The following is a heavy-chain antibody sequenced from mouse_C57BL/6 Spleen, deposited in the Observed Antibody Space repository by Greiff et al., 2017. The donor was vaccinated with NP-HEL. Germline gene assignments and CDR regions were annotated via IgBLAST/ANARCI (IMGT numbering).Heavy chain of an antibody. D-gene: IGHD3-2*02. CDR1: GFTFSDYG. CDR3: ARQAAFYAMDY. J-gene: IGHJ4*01. V-gene: IGHV5-17*01. CDR2: ISSGSSTI. Sequence: EVQGVESGGGLVKPGGSLKLSCAASGFTFSDYGMHWVRQAPEQGLEWVAYISSGSSTIYYADTVKGRFTISRDNAKNTLFLQRTSLRSEDTAMYYCARQAAFYAMDYWGQGTSVTVSS.